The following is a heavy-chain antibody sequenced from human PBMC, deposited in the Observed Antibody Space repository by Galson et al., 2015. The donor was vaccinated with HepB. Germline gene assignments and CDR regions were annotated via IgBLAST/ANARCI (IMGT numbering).Heavy chain of an antibody. CDR2: IWYDGSNK. J-gene: IGHJ6*02. CDR3: AKPNSNYGMYYGMDV. V-gene: IGHV3-33*06. D-gene: IGHD4-11*01. Sequence: SLRLSCAASGFTFSSYGMHWVRQAPGKGLEWVAVIWYDGSNKYYADSVKGRFTISRDNSKNTLYLQMNSLRAEDTAVYYCAKPNSNYGMYYGMDVWGQGTTVTVSS. CDR1: GFTFSSYG.